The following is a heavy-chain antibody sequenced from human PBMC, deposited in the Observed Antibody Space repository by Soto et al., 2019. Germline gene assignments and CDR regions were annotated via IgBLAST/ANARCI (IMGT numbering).Heavy chain of an antibody. CDR2: ISGSGGSI. V-gene: IGHV3-23*01. CDR3: AKDVNSGSYYDDLYFDY. D-gene: IGHD1-26*01. Sequence: EVQLLESGGGLVQPGGSLRLSCAASGFTFSSYAMSWVRQAPGTGLEWVSAISGSGGSIYYADSVKGRFTISRDNSKNSLYLQMSSLRAEDTAVYYCAKDVNSGSYYDDLYFDYCGRGTLVTVSS. J-gene: IGHJ4*02. CDR1: GFTFSSYA.